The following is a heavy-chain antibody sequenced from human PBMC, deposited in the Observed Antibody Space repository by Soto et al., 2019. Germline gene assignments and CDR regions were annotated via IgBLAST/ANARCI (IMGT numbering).Heavy chain of an antibody. J-gene: IGHJ5*02. V-gene: IGHV4-59*08. CDR2: IYYNVNT. D-gene: IGHD3-3*01. Sequence: SETLSLTCTVSGGSISSYYWSWIRQPPGKGLEWIGYIYYNVNTNYNPSLKSRVTISVDTSKNQFSLKLSSVTAADTAVYYGARTYYDFWSGYWRWFDPWGQGTLVTVSS. CDR3: ARTYYDFWSGYWRWFDP. CDR1: GGSISSYY.